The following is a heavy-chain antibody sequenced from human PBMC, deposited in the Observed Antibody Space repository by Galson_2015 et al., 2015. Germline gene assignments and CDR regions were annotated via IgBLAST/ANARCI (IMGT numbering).Heavy chain of an antibody. CDR2: INPSGGST. CDR3: ARAASRGGGDLYYFDY. V-gene: IGHV1-46*01. CDR1: GYAFTSYY. Sequence: SVKVSCKASGYAFTSYYMHWVRQAPGQGLEWMGIINPSGGSTSYAQKFQGRVTMTRDTSTSTVCMELSSLRSEDTAVYYCARAASRGGGDLYYFDYWGQGTLVTVSS. J-gene: IGHJ4*02. D-gene: IGHD3-16*01.